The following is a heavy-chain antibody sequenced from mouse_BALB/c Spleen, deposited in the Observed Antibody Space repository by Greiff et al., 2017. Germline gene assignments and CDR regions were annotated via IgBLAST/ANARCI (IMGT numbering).Heavy chain of an antibody. Sequence: EVQLQQSGAELVRSGASVKLSCTASGFNIKDYYMHWVKQRPEQGLEWIGWFDPENGDTEYAPKFQGKATMTADTSSNTAYLQLSSLTSEATAFCYCPCGNYLDYSLDYWGQGTSVTVSS. D-gene: IGHD2-1*01. J-gene: IGHJ4*01. CDR3: PCGNYLDYSLDY. CDR1: GFNIKDYY. V-gene: IGHV14-4*02. CDR2: FDPENGDT.